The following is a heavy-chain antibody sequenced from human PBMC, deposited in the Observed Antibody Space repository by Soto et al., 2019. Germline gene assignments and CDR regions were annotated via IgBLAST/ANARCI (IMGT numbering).Heavy chain of an antibody. CDR2: IYYSGST. CDR3: ARSQLLFWFDP. D-gene: IGHD2-2*01. J-gene: IGHJ5*02. CDR1: GGSISSYY. Sequence: QVQLQESGPGLVKPSETLSLTCTVSGGSISSYYWSWIRQPPGKGLEWIGYIYYSGSTNYNPSLKSRVTISVDTSKNQFSLKLSSVTAADTAVYYWARSQLLFWFDPWGQGTLVTVSS. V-gene: IGHV4-59*08.